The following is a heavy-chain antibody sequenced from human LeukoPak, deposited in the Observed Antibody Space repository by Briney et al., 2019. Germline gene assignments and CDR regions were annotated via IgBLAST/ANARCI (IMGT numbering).Heavy chain of an antibody. V-gene: IGHV3-21*05. CDR2: ISGSSDDI. CDR1: GFTFSSHR. J-gene: IGHJ6*04. CDR3: AELGITMIGGV. D-gene: IGHD3-10*02. Sequence: PGGSLRLSCAASGFTFSSHRMNWVRQAPGKGLECVADISGSSDDIHYADSVKGRFTIARDNAKNSLYLQMNSLRAEDTAVYYCAELGITMIGGVWGKGTTVTISS.